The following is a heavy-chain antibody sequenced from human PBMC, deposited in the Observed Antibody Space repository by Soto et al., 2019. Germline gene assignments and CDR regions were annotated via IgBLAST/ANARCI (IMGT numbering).Heavy chain of an antibody. D-gene: IGHD6-13*01. CDR2: IYYDGST. CDR1: GGSISYFY. V-gene: IGHV4-59*08. CDR3: ARHRIAAAAVWYFDL. Sequence: QVQLQESGPGLVKPSETLSLTCTVSGGSISYFYWSWIRQPPGKGLEWIGYIYYDGSTNYNPSLKSRVPISVDTSKNQFSLKLSSVTAADTAVYYCARHRIAAAAVWYFDLWGRGTLVTVSS. J-gene: IGHJ2*01.